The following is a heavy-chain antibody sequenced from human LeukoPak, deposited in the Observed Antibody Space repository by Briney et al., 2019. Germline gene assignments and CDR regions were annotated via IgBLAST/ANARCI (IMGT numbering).Heavy chain of an antibody. Sequence: GGSVRLSCAASGFTLRTYWMSWVRQAPGKGLEWVANIKQDGREKYYVDSVKGRLTISRDNAKNSLYLQMNSLRAEDTAVYYCARDGVSAAVDYWGQGSLVTVSS. CDR3: ARDGVSAAVDY. J-gene: IGHJ4*02. CDR1: GFTLRTYW. V-gene: IGHV3-7*01. CDR2: IKQDGREK. D-gene: IGHD2-2*01.